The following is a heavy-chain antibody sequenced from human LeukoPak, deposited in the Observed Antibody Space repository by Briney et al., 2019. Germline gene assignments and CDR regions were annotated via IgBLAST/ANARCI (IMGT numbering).Heavy chain of an antibody. CDR3: ARIEMRAVRGAGFDY. CDR1: GGSISSSSYY. CDR2: IYYSGST. J-gene: IGHJ4*02. Sequence: PSETLSLTCTVSGGSISSSSYYWGWIRQPPGKGLEWIGSIYYSGSTYYNPSLKSRVTISVDTSKNQFSLQLNSVTPEDTAVYYCARIEMRAVRGAGFDYWGQGTLVTVSS. D-gene: IGHD3-10*01. V-gene: IGHV4-39*01.